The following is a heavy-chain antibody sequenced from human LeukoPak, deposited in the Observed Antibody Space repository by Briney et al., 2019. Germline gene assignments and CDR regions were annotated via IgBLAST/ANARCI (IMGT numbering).Heavy chain of an antibody. CDR3: ARVQGHPPNGLDI. Sequence: GGSLRLSCAASGFTFSSYWMSWVRQAPGKGLVWVSRINSDGSSTSYADSVKGRFTISRDNAKNTLYLQMNSLRADDTAVYYCARVQGHPPNGLDIWGQGTMVTVSS. CDR2: INSDGSST. V-gene: IGHV3-74*01. J-gene: IGHJ3*02. CDR1: GFTFSSYW. D-gene: IGHD2-8*01.